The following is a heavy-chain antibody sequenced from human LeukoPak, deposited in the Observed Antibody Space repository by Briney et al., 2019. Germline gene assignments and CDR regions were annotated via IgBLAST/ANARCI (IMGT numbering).Heavy chain of an antibody. D-gene: IGHD5-12*01. CDR3: ARDDSLSGYDLYYFDY. CDR2: IIPIFGTA. CDR1: GGTFSSYA. V-gene: IGHV1-69*05. Sequence: SVKVSCKASGGTFSSYAISWVRQAPGQGLEWMGRIIPIFGTANYAQKFQGRVTITTDESTSTAYMELSSLGSEDTAVYYCARDDSLSGYDLYYFDYWGQGTLVTVYS. J-gene: IGHJ4*02.